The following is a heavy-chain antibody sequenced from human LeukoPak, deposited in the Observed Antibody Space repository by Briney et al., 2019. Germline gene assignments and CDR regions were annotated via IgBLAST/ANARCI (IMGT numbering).Heavy chain of an antibody. J-gene: IGHJ4*02. V-gene: IGHV4-34*01. Sequence: SETLSLTCAVYGGSFSGYYWSWIRQPPGKGLEWIGEINHSGSTNYNPSLKSRVTISVDTSKNQFSLKLSSMTAADTAVYYCARVPANYYDSSGYETPRGYFDYWGQGTLVTVSS. CDR2: INHSGST. D-gene: IGHD3-22*01. CDR1: GGSFSGYY. CDR3: ARVPANYYDSSGYETPRGYFDY.